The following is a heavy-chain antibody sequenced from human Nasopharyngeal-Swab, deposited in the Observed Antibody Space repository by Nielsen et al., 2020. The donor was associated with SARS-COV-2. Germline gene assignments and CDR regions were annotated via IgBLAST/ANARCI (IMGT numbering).Heavy chain of an antibody. Sequence: SVKVSCKASGGTFSSYAISWVRQAPGQGLEWMGGIIPIFGTANYAQKFQGRVTITADESTSTAYMELSSLRSDDTAVYYCAREERYSDLGGKLNYYYYMDVWGKGTTVTVSS. CDR1: GGTFSSYA. V-gene: IGHV1-69*13. D-gene: IGHD3-9*01. CDR2: IIPIFGTA. CDR3: AREERYSDLGGKLNYYYYMDV. J-gene: IGHJ6*03.